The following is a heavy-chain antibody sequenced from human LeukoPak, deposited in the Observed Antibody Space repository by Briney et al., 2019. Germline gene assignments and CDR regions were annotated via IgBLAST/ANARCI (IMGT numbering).Heavy chain of an antibody. J-gene: IGHJ4*02. V-gene: IGHV1-2*02. CDR2: INPNSGGT. CDR3: ARGSGYYSYYFDY. D-gene: IGHD3-22*01. Sequence: GWINPNSGGTNYAQKFQGRVTMTRDTSISTAYMELSRLRSDDTAVYYCARGSGYYSYYFDYWGQGTLVTVSS.